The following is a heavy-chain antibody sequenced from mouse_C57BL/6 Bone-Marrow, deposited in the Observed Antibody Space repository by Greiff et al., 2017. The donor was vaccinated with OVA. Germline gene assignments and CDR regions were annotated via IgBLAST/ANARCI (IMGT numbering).Heavy chain of an antibody. CDR2: ISTGSGTT. V-gene: IGHV5-17*01. J-gene: IGHJ3*01. Sequence: EVKVEESGGGLVKPGGSLKLSCAASGFTFTDYGMHWVRQAPEKGLEWVAYISTGSGTTNYAHTVKGQSTITRDKAKNTLFLQMTSLRSEDTAMYYCARGRGYGSLAYWGQGTLVTVSS. CDR3: ARGRGYGSLAY. D-gene: IGHD1-1*02. CDR1: GFTFTDYG.